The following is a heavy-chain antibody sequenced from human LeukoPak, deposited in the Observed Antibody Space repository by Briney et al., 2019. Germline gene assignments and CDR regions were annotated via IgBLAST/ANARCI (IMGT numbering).Heavy chain of an antibody. Sequence: GGSLRLSCAASGSTFTDYWMHWVRQAPGKGLVWVSRISADGRMTDYEDSVKGRFTVSRDNAKNTLYLQMNRVRVEDTAVYYCARGGFTYGPATLGALDIWGQGTMVPVSS. J-gene: IGHJ3*02. D-gene: IGHD5-18*01. CDR2: ISADGRMT. CDR3: ARGGFTYGPATLGALDI. V-gene: IGHV3-74*01. CDR1: GSTFTDYW.